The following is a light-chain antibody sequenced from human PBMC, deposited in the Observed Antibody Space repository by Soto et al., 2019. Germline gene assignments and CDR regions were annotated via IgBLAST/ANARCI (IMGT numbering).Light chain of an antibody. Sequence: QSALTQPASVSGSPGQSITSSCTGTSTDVGGFNYVSWYQQHPGKAPKLMIYDVSNRPSGVSNRFSGSKSGNTASLTISGLQADDEADYHCSSYSGSSTLYVFGSGTKVTVL. V-gene: IGLV2-14*03. CDR3: SSYSGSSTLYV. J-gene: IGLJ1*01. CDR2: DVS. CDR1: STDVGGFNY.